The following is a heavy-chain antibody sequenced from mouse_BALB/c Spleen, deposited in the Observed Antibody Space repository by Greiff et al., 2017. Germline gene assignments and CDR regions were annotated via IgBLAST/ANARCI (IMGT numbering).Heavy chain of an antibody. D-gene: IGHD1-1*01. CDR3: ARWGYGSSVFAY. CDR2: ISYSGST. V-gene: IGHV3-8*02. CDR1: GDSITSGY. Sequence: EVKLVESGPSLVKPSQTLSLTCSVTGDSITSGYWNWIRKFPGNKLEYMGYISYSGSTYYNPSLKSRISITRDTSKNQYYLQLNSVTTEDTATYYCARWGYGSSVFAYWGQGTLVTVSA. J-gene: IGHJ3*01.